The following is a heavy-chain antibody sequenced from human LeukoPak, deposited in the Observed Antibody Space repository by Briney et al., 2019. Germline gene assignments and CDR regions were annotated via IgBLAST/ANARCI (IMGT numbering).Heavy chain of an antibody. D-gene: IGHD2-2*01. Sequence: PGGSLRLSCAASGFTFRSYVMHWVRQAPGKGLEYVSAISSNGGSTHYANSVKGRFTISRDNSKNTLYLQMGSLRAEDMAIYYCARGGGYCTSCYGIDYWGQGTLVTVSS. CDR2: ISSNGGST. CDR3: ARGGGYCTSCYGIDY. CDR1: GFTFRSYV. J-gene: IGHJ4*02. V-gene: IGHV3-64*01.